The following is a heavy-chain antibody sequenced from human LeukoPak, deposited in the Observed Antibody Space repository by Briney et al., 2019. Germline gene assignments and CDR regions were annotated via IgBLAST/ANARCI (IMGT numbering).Heavy chain of an antibody. CDR2: ISYDGSNK. D-gene: IGHD1-26*01. CDR3: ARARNGTLKY. Sequence: GRSLRLSCAAPGFTFSHYAMHWVRQAPGKGLAWLAVISYDGSNKYFADSVKGRFTISRDNSKNTLYLQMDSLRAEDTAVYYCARARNGTLKYWGQGTLVTVSS. J-gene: IGHJ4*02. V-gene: IGHV3-30*01. CDR1: GFTFSHYA.